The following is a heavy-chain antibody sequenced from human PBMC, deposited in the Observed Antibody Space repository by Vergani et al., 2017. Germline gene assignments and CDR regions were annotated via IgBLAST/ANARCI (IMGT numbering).Heavy chain of an antibody. D-gene: IGHD5-12*01. J-gene: IGHJ6*02. V-gene: IGHV3-23*01. CDR1: GFTFSSYA. Sequence: EVQLLESGGGLVQPGGSLRLSCAASGFTFSSYAMSWVRQGPGKGLEWVSGISGSGGSKYYADSVKGRFTISRDNSKNTLYLQMNSLRAEDTAVYYCAKVERGYSGYELYYYYGRXVWGQGP. CDR3: AKVERGYSGYELYYYYGRXV. CDR2: ISGSGGSK.